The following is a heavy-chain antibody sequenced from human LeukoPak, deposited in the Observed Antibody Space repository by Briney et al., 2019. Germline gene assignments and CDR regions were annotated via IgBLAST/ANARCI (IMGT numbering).Heavy chain of an antibody. D-gene: IGHD1-26*01. CDR2: ISPNSGGT. CDR1: GYTFTAYY. J-gene: IGHJ5*02. CDR3: VREHSWDANWFDP. V-gene: IGHV1-2*02. Sequence: ASVKVSCKAFGYTFTAYYMHWVRQAPGQGLEWIGWISPNSGGTNYAQKFQGRVIMTRDTSISTGYMELSRLRSDDTAVYYCVREHSWDANWFDPWGQGTLVTVSS.